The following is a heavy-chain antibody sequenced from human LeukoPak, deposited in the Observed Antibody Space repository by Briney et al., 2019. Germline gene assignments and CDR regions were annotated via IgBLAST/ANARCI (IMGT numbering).Heavy chain of an antibody. CDR3: ASSDRDGYNIFDY. CDR2: ISSSGSTI. J-gene: IGHJ4*02. V-gene: IGHV3-48*03. Sequence: PGGSLRLSCAASGFTFSSYETNWVRQAPGKGLEWVSYISSSGSTIYYADSVKGRFTISRDNAKNSLYLQMNSLRAEDTAVYYCASSDRDGYNIFDYWGQGTLVTVSS. D-gene: IGHD5-24*01. CDR1: GFTFSSYE.